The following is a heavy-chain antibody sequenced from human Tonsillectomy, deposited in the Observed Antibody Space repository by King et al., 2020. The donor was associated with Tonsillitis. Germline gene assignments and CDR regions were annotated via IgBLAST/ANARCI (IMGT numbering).Heavy chain of an antibody. V-gene: IGHV4-59*01. CDR3: ARGINVYYYYYYMDV. D-gene: IGHD2/OR15-2a*01. Sequence: QLQESGPGLGKPSGNLSLTCSVSGGCINSYYWGLVLQPPGKGLEWIGVIFYSGRTTYIPFLKGRVSMSVDTSKNQFSLNLISVTAADTAVYYCARGINVYYYYYYMDVWGKGTTVTVSS. J-gene: IGHJ6*03. CDR1: GGCINSYY. CDR2: IFYSGRT.